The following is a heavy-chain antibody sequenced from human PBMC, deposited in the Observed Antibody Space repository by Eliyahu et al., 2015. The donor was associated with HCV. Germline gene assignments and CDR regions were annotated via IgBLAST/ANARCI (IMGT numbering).Heavy chain of an antibody. Sequence: GLEWVAVISYDGSNKYYADSVKGRFTISRDNSKNTLYLQMNSLRAEDTAVYYCAKAKNAWIQLWTIDYWGQGTLVTVSS. V-gene: IGHV3-30*18. CDR2: ISYDGSNK. J-gene: IGHJ4*02. D-gene: IGHD5-18*01. CDR3: AKAKNAWIQLWTIDY.